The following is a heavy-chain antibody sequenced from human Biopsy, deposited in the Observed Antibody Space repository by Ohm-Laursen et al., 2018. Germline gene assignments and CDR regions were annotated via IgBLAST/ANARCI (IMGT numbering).Heavy chain of an antibody. V-gene: IGHV1-2*07. J-gene: IGHJ2*01. CDR2: VNPNNGDK. D-gene: IGHD1-26*01. Sequence: ASVKVSCKASGYTFIDYYIHWVRQAPGQGLEWMGWVNPNNGDKKFAPDFQGRLTMTRDKSISTAYMELNRLRSDDTAVYYCARGGLNYWYFDLWGRGTLVTVSS. CDR3: ARGGLNYWYFDL. CDR1: GYTFIDYY.